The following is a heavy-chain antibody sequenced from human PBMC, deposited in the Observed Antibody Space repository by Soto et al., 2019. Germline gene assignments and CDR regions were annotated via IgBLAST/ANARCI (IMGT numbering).Heavy chain of an antibody. D-gene: IGHD3-16*01. CDR1: GFSIASYW. J-gene: IGHJ4*02. CDR2: TKEDGSEI. CDR3: ARDVGFDYVN. Sequence: EVQLVESGGGLVQPGGSLRISCAVSGFSIASYWMSWVRQAPGKGLEWVATTKEDGSEIYYVDSVRGRFTISRDNAENSLYLQMNSLSAEDRAVYFCARDVGFDYVNWGQGTLVTVSS. V-gene: IGHV3-7*01.